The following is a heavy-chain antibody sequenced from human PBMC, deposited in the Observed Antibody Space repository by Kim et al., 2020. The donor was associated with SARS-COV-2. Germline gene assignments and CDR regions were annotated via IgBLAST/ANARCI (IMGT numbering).Heavy chain of an antibody. D-gene: IGHD2-15*01. V-gene: IGHV4-34*01. Sequence: SETLSLTCAVYGGSFSGYYWSWIRQPPGKGLEWIGEINHSGSTNYNPSLKSRVTISVDTSKNQFSLKLSSVTAADTAVYYCARRRGYCSGGSCYSFDPWGQGTLVTVSS. CDR2: INHSGST. CDR1: GGSFSGYY. J-gene: IGHJ5*02. CDR3: ARRRGYCSGGSCYSFDP.